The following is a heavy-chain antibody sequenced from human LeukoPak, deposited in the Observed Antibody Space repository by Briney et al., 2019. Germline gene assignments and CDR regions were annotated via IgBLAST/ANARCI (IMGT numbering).Heavy chain of an antibody. CDR1: GGSISSGDYY. V-gene: IGHV4-30-4*08. Sequence: SETLSLTCTVSGGSISSGDYYWSWIRQPPGKGLEWIGYIYYSGSTYYNPSLKSRVIISVDTSKNQFSLKLSSVTAADTAVYYCARAPDSSGFHFYFDYWGQGTLVTVSS. J-gene: IGHJ4*02. CDR2: IYYSGST. CDR3: ARAPDSSGFHFYFDY. D-gene: IGHD3-22*01.